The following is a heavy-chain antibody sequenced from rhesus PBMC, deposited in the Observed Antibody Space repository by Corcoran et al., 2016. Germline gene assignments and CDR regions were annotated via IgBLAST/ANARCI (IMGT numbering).Heavy chain of an antibody. Sequence: QVQLQESGPGLVKPSETLSLTCAFPGYSISSGYYWGWIRQPPGKGLEWIGRISGSGGSTDYNPSLKSRVTISTDTSKNQFSLKLSSVTAADTAVYYCARRLATVTLSYFDYWGQGVLVTVSS. CDR3: ARRLATVTLSYFDY. V-gene: IGHV4-173*01. CDR2: ISGSGGST. J-gene: IGHJ4*01. CDR1: GYSISSGYY. D-gene: IGHD5-36*02.